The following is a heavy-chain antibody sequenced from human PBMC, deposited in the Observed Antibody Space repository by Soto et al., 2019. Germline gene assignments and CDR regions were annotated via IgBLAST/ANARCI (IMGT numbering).Heavy chain of an antibody. D-gene: IGHD2-21*01. V-gene: IGHV3-23*01. J-gene: IGHJ5*02. CDR3: AKGVLDFYFNLNWFDP. CDR2: ISGSGGST. Sequence: GGSLRLSCAASGFTFSNYAMSWVRQAPGKGLEWVSAISGSGGSTYYADSVKGRFTISRDNSKNTLYLQMNSLRAEDTAVYYCAKGVLDFYFNLNWFDPWGQGTLVTVSS. CDR1: GFTFSNYA.